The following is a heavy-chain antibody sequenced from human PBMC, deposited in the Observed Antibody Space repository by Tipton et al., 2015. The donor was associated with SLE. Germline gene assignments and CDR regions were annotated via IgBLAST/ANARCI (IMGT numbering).Heavy chain of an antibody. J-gene: IGHJ4*02. Sequence: QLVQSGAEVKKPGESLKISCKGSGYSFTSYWIGWVRQMPGKGLEWMGIIYPGDSDTRYSPSFQGQVTISADRSISTAYLQWSSLKASDTAMYYCAISFYDFWSPTGFLDYWGQGTLVTVSS. D-gene: IGHD3-3*01. CDR3: AISFYDFWSPTGFLDY. V-gene: IGHV5-51*03. CDR1: GYSFTSYW. CDR2: IYPGDSDT.